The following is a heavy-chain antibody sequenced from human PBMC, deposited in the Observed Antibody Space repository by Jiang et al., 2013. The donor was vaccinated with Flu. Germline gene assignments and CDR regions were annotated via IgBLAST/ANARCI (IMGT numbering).Heavy chain of an antibody. D-gene: IGHD1-26*01. CDR3: ARAQKYSGFELPYFDY. J-gene: IGHJ4*02. Sequence: YYWVWIRQPPREGAWSGLGVSIILGAPTTTRPSKSRVTISVDTSKSQFSLKVGSVTAADTAVYYCARAQKYSGFELPYFDYWGQGTLVTVSS. V-gene: IGHV4-39*07. CDR1: YY. CDR2: SIILGAP.